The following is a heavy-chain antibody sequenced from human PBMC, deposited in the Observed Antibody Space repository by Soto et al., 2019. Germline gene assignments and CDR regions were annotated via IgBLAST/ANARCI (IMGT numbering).Heavy chain of an antibody. Sequence: GGSLRLSCAASGFTFSSYAMSWVRQAPGKGLEWVSAISGSGGSTYYADSVKGRFTISRDNSKNTLYLQMNSLRAEDTAVYYCAKDWDSSSSWGPKIDYWGQGTLVTVSS. CDR1: GFTFSSYA. J-gene: IGHJ4*02. CDR3: AKDWDSSSSWGPKIDY. CDR2: ISGSGGST. D-gene: IGHD6-6*01. V-gene: IGHV3-23*01.